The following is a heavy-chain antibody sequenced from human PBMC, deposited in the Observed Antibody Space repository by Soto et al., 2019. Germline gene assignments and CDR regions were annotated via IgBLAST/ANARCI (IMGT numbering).Heavy chain of an antibody. CDR3: ARIGVVVAAESGPDDYVHNTDY. Sequence: PSETLSLTCTVSGGSISSSSYYWGWIRQPPGKGLEWIGSIYYSGSTYYNPSLKSRVTISVDTSKNQFSLKLSSVTAADTAVYYCARIGVVVAAESGPDDYVHNTDYWGQGTLVTVSS. CDR1: GGSISSSSYY. CDR2: IYYSGST. D-gene: IGHD2-15*01. V-gene: IGHV4-39*01. J-gene: IGHJ4*02.